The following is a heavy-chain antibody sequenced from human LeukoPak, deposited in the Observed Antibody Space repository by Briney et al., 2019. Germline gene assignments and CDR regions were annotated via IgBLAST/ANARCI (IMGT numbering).Heavy chain of an antibody. D-gene: IGHD3-22*01. CDR2: IYYSGST. CDR1: GGSISSYY. J-gene: IGHJ4*02. V-gene: IGHV4-59*08. CDR3: ARGRYYYDSSGYSVDFDY. Sequence: PSETLSLTCTVSGGSISSYYWSWIRQPPGKGLEWIGYIYYSGSTNYNPSLKSRVTISVDTSKNQFSLKLSSVTAADTAVYYCARGRYYYDSSGYSVDFDYWGQGTLVTVSS.